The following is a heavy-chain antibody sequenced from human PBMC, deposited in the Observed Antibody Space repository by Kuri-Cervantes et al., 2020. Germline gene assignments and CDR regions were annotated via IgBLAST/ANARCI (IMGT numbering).Heavy chain of an antibody. V-gene: IGHV1-3*01. CDR1: GYTFTNYA. CDR2: INAGNGNT. Sequence: ASVKVSCKAPGYTFTNYAMHWVRQAPGQRLEWMGWINAGNGNTKYSQKFQGRVTITRDTSASTAYMELSSLRSEDTAVYYCARNQRRPGYSYGSWCFDLWGRGTLVTVSS. J-gene: IGHJ2*01. CDR3: ARNQRRPGYSYGSWCFDL. D-gene: IGHD5-18*01.